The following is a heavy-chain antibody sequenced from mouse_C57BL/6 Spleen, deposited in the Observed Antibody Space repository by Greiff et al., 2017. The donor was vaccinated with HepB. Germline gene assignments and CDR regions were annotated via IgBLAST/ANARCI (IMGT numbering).Heavy chain of an antibody. CDR3: AKRDDRRGFAY. CDR1: GFSLTSYG. Sequence: QVQLKESGPGLVAPSQCLSITCTVSGFSLTSYGVSWVRQPPGKGLEWLGVIWGDGSTNYHSALISSMSIGKDNSKSQVFLKLNSLQTDDTATYYCAKRDDRRGFAYWGQGTLVTVSA. J-gene: IGHJ3*01. D-gene: IGHD2-3*01. V-gene: IGHV2-3*01. CDR2: IWGDGST.